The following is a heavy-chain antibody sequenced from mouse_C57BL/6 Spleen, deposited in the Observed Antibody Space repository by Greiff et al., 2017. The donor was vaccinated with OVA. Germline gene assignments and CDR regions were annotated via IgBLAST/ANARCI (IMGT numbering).Heavy chain of an antibody. D-gene: IGHD1-1*01. CDR2: IWTGGGT. Sequence: VKVVESGPGLVAPSQSLSITCTVSGFSLTSYAISWVRQPPGKGLEWLGVIWTGGGTNYNSALKSRLSISKDNSKSQVFLKMNSLQTDDTARYYCAIHYYGSSHWYFDVWGTGTTVTVSS. J-gene: IGHJ1*03. CDR1: GFSLTSYA. V-gene: IGHV2-9-1*01. CDR3: AIHYYGSSHWYFDV.